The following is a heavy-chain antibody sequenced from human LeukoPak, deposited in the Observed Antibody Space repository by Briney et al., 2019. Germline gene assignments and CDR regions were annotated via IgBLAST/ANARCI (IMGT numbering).Heavy chain of an antibody. CDR3: ARLIVVIPKKNDYRYYYGMDV. Sequence: SSQTLSLTCAVSGDSTSSGSHSWSWIRQPPGKGLECIGFIYHNGSTYHNPSLKSRVTISVDRSKNQFSLRLSSVTAADTAVYYCARLIVVIPKKNDYRYYYGMDVWGKGTTVTVSS. D-gene: IGHD2-2*01. V-gene: IGHV4-30-2*01. J-gene: IGHJ6*04. CDR1: GDSTSSGSHS. CDR2: IYHNGST.